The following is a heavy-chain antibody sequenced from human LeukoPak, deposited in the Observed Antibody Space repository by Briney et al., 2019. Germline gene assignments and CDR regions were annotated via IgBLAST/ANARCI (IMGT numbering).Heavy chain of an antibody. D-gene: IGHD3-10*01. CDR3: ARGHYGSEGGYFDY. V-gene: IGHV3-33*01. J-gene: IGHJ4*02. CDR2: IWYDGSNK. CDR1: GFTFSSYG. Sequence: PGGSLRLSCAASGFTFSSYGMHWVRQAPGKGLEWVAVIWYDGSNKYYADSVKGRFTISRDNSKNTLYLQMNSLRAEDTAVYYCARGHYGSEGGYFDYWGQGTLVTVSS.